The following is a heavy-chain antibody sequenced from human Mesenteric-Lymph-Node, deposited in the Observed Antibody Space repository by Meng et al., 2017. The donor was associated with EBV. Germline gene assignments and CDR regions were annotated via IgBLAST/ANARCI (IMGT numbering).Heavy chain of an antibody. CDR1: GFMFSDYY. CDR3: AMRVGATEGCFDS. Sequence: QVLLVGSGGGLVKPGGSLRLSCAASGFMFSDYYMSWIRQAPGKGLEWVSKITSGGTTIQYADSVKGRFTISRDNAKNSLYLQMNSLRAEDTAVYYCAMRVGATEGCFDSWGQGTLVTVSS. CDR2: ITSGGTTI. V-gene: IGHV3-11*01. J-gene: IGHJ4*02. D-gene: IGHD1-26*01.